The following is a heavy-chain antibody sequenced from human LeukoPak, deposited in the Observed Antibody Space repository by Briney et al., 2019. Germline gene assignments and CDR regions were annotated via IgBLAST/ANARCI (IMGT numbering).Heavy chain of an antibody. CDR2: IIPILGIA. J-gene: IGHJ6*02. V-gene: IGHV1-69*04. Sequence: SVKVSCKASGGTFSSYAISWVRQAPGQGLEWMGRIIPILGIANYAQKFQGRVTITADKSTSTAYMELSSLRSEDTAVYYCARDTNGYSSGWSDYYYGMDVWGQGTTVTVSS. CDR3: ARDTNGYSSGWSDYYYGMDV. D-gene: IGHD6-19*01. CDR1: GGTFSSYA.